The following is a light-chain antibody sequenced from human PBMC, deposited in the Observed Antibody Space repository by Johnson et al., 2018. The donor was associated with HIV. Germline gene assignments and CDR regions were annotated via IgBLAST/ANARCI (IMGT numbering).Light chain of an antibody. V-gene: IGLV1-51*02. CDR1: SSNIGNNY. J-gene: IGLJ1*01. CDR3: GTWDSSLGAGGV. CDR2: EKN. Sequence: QLVLTQPPSVSAAPGQKVTISCSGSSSNIGNNYVSWYQQLPGTAPKLLIYEKNKRPSGIPDRFSASKSGTSATLDITGLQTGDEADYYCGTWDSSLGAGGVFGTGTKVTVL.